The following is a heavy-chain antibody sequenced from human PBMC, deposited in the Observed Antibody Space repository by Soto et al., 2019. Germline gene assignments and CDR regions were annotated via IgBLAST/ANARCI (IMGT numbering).Heavy chain of an antibody. J-gene: IGHJ3*01. Sequence: SVKVSCKASGFPFKSSTVQGVRQARGQGLEWIGWIAVGSGKTKYAHLIQDRVAITRDLSTSTAYLELSSLGSEDTAVYYCAARHCGGGSCYSHEEAFEAWGQGTVVTVSS. CDR1: GFPFKSST. CDR3: AARHCGGGSCYSHEEAFEA. CDR2: IAVGSGKT. D-gene: IGHD2-15*01. V-gene: IGHV1-58*01.